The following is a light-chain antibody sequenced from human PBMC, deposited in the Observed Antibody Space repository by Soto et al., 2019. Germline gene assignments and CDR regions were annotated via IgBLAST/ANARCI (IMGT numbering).Light chain of an antibody. CDR3: QQYDNSAPLS. Sequence: EIVLTQSPATLSLSPWDRATLSCGASKSVRSSYVAWYQQKAGLAPRLLIYDGSSRASGIPDRFSGSGSGTDFTLTIGRLEPEDFAVYYCQQYDNSAPLSFGGGTKVEMK. CDR1: KSVRSSY. V-gene: IGKV3D-20*01. J-gene: IGKJ4*01. CDR2: DGS.